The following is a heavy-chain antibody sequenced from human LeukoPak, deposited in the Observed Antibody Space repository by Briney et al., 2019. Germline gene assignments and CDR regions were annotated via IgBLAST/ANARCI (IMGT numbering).Heavy chain of an antibody. CDR3: VRGCSSTSCWGHAFDI. V-gene: IGHV3-74*01. D-gene: IGHD2-2*01. J-gene: IGHJ3*02. CDR2: INYDGST. Sequence: GGSLRLSCAASGFTFSNYWMHWFRQAPGKRLVWVSRINYDGSTNYADSVKGRFTIPRDNARNALYMQMNSLRAEDTAVYYCVRGCSSTSCWGHAFDIWGQGTMVTVSS. CDR1: GFTFSNYW.